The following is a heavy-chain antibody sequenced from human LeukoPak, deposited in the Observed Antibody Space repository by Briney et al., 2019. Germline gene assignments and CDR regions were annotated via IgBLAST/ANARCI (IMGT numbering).Heavy chain of an antibody. CDR2: IRYDGGNK. CDR1: GFTLNNYG. CDR3: AKEGDTDMVDGGGY. D-gene: IGHD5-18*01. V-gene: IGHV3-30*02. Sequence: GGSLRLSCSASGFTLNNYGMHWVRQSPGKGLEGVAFIRYDGGNKYYADSVKGRFTISRDNSKNTLYLRMNSLRAEDTAIYYCAKEGDTDMVDGGGYWGQGTLVTVSS. J-gene: IGHJ4*02.